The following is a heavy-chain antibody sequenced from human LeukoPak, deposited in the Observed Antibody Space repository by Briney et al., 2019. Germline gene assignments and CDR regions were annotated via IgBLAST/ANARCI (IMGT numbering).Heavy chain of an antibody. J-gene: IGHJ3*02. CDR2: IKQDGSEK. CDR1: RFTFSGYW. D-gene: IGHD3-9*01. V-gene: IGHV3-7*03. CDR3: AKGYFDWFLPFDI. Sequence: GGSLRLSCAASRFTFSGYWMSWVRQAPGKGLEWVANIKQDGSEKYYVGSVKGRFTISRYNSKNTLYLQMNSLRAEDTAVYYCAKGYFDWFLPFDIWGQGTMVTVSS.